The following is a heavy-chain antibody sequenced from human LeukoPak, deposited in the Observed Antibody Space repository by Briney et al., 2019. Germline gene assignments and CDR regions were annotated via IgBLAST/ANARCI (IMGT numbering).Heavy chain of an antibody. CDR1: GESFSGYY. J-gene: IGHJ4*02. D-gene: IGHD1-26*01. V-gene: IGHV4-34*01. CDR2: IHYSGGI. Sequence: SETLSLTCAVYGESFSGYYWTWIRQPPGKGLEWIGQIHYSGGINYSPSLKSPVTISVDTSKNQFSLKLSSVTAADTAVYYCARSGSYYGDYWGQGTLVTVSS. CDR3: ARSGSYYGDY.